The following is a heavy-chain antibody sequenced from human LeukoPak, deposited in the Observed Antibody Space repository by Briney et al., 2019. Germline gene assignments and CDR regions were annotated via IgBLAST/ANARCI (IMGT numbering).Heavy chain of an antibody. CDR3: ARGLRPLANNWFDP. CDR2: IYHSGST. J-gene: IGHJ5*02. CDR1: GGSISSGDYY. D-gene: IGHD3-3*01. Sequence: SETLSLTCTVSGGSISSGDYYWSWIRQPPGKGLEWIGSIYHSGSTYYNPSLKSRVTISVDTSKNQFSLKLSSVTAADTAVYYCARGLRPLANNWFDPWGQGTLVTVSS. V-gene: IGHV4-39*07.